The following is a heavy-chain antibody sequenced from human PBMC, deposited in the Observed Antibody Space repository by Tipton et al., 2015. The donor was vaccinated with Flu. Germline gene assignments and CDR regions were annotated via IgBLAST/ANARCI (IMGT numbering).Heavy chain of an antibody. Sequence: TLSLTCTVSGGSISSGGYYWSWIRQHPGKGLEWIGYIYYSGSTYYNPSLKSRVTISVDTSKNQFSLKLSSVTAADTAVYYCARIATPEYCRSTSCPYYFDYWGQGTRVTVSS. V-gene: IGHV4-31*03. D-gene: IGHD2-2*01. J-gene: IGHJ4*02. CDR2: IYYSGST. CDR1: GGSISSGGYY. CDR3: ARIATPEYCRSTSCPYYFDY.